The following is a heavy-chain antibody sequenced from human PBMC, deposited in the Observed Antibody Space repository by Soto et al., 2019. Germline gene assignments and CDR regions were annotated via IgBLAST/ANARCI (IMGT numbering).Heavy chain of an antibody. J-gene: IGHJ6*02. CDR2: IKQDGREK. CDR1: GLTFSRYW. Sequence: GGSLRLSCEASGLTFSRYWMTWVRQAPGKGLEWVANIKQDGREKNYVDSVKGRFTISRDNSKNSLYLQMNSLRSDDTAMYYCARSEAVLRRQNYYYYYGMDVWGQGTTATVSS. CDR3: ARSEAVLRRQNYYYYYGMDV. V-gene: IGHV3-7*03. D-gene: IGHD4-17*01.